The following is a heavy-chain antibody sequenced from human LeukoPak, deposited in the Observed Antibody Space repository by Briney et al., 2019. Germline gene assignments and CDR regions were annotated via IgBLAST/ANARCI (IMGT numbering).Heavy chain of an antibody. CDR3: AKDDGYNTYNQYDY. D-gene: IGHD5-24*01. Sequence: GGSLRLSCAASRLTFSSYSMNWVRQAPGKGLEWISYISSGSSTIYYADSVKGRFTISRDNSKNTLSLQMNSLRAEDTAVYYCAKDDGYNTYNQYDYWGQGTLVTVSS. CDR1: RLTFSSYS. V-gene: IGHV3-48*01. J-gene: IGHJ4*02. CDR2: ISSGSSTI.